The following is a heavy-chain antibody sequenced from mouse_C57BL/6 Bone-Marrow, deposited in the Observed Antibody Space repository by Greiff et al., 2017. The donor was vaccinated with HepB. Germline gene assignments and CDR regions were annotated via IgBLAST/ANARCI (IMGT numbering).Heavy chain of an antibody. Sequence: EVKVEESGGGLVKPGGSLKLSCAASGFTFSDYGMHWVRQAPEKGLEWVAYISSGSSTIYYADTVKGRFTISRDNAKNTLFLQMTSLRSEDTAMYYCAREVLRGDFDVWGTGTTVTVSS. CDR1: GFTFSDYG. CDR2: ISSGSSTI. J-gene: IGHJ1*03. D-gene: IGHD1-1*01. V-gene: IGHV5-17*01. CDR3: AREVLRGDFDV.